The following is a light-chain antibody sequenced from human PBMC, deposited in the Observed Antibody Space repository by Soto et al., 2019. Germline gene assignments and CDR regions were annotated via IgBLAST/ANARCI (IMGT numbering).Light chain of an antibody. Sequence: EIILTQSPDTLSLSPGERPTLPCRASQTVSSNYLAWCQQRPGQATRLLIYGASTRAAGIPDRVSGSGAGTDVTLTITRLEPEDSAVYFCQQYTGPPTTFGQGTRLEIK. V-gene: IGKV3-20*01. CDR3: QQYTGPPTT. J-gene: IGKJ5*01. CDR2: GAS. CDR1: QTVSSNY.